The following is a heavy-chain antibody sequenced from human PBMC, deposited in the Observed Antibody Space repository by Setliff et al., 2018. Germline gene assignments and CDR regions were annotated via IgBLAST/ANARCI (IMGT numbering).Heavy chain of an antibody. D-gene: IGHD5-18*01. CDR3: AKLVWLTTWYYMDV. Sequence: SETLSLTCTVSGGSISSGSHYWTWIRQPAGKALEWIGHIFTRGSTNYNPSLKSRVTISLDTSKNQFSLKLSSVTAADTAVYYCAKLVWLTTWYYMDVWGKGTTVTVSS. V-gene: IGHV4-61*09. CDR1: GGSISSGSHY. CDR2: IFTRGST. J-gene: IGHJ6*03.